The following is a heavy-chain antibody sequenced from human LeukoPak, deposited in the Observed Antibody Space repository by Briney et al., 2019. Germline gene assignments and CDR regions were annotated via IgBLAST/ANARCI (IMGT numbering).Heavy chain of an antibody. D-gene: IGHD2-15*01. CDR3: TRRNCSGGSCYDY. CDR2: IRRKANSYAT. V-gene: IGHV3-73*01. Sequence: SCAXXXFXXXXSAMHWVRQASGKGLEWGXXIRRKANSYATAYAAWVKGNFNIYREEKKKEANGQRDRLKNGDTAVYYCTRRNCSGGSCYDYWGQGTLVTVSS. CDR1: XFXXXXSA. J-gene: IGHJ4*02.